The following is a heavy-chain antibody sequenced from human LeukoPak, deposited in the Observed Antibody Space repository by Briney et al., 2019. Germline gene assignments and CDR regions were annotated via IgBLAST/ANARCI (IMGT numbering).Heavy chain of an antibody. Sequence: SETLSLTCTVSGYSISSGYYWGWIRQPPGKGLEWIGSIYYSGSTYYNPSLKSRVTISVDTSKNQFSLKLSSVTAADTAVYYCARDHSSSWYLSPNPWGQGTLVTVSS. CDR1: GYSISSGYY. CDR2: IYYSGST. J-gene: IGHJ5*02. D-gene: IGHD6-13*01. V-gene: IGHV4-38-2*02. CDR3: ARDHSSSWYLSPNP.